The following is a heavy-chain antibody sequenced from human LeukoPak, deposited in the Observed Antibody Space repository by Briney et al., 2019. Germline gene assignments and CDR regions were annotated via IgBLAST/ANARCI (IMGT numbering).Heavy chain of an antibody. Sequence: SETLSLTCTVSGGSISSGNYYWSWIRQPAGKGLEWIGRIFTSGSTNYNPSLKSRVTISVDTSKSHFSLRLTSVTVSDTALYYCVREPITAAGLAKDWGQGILVTVSS. CDR2: IFTSGST. V-gene: IGHV4-61*02. CDR3: VREPITAAGLAKD. D-gene: IGHD6-13*01. J-gene: IGHJ4*02. CDR1: GGSISSGNYY.